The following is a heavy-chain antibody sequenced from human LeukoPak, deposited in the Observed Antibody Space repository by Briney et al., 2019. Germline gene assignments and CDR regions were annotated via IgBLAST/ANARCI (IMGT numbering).Heavy chain of an antibody. Sequence: GGSLRLSCAASGFTFSTHAMHWVRQAPGKGLEWVTFIHYDQSHKYYLDSVKGRFTISRDNSKNTLYLQMNSLRAEDTAVYYCAKGGPSSSRYYYYYMDVWGKGTTVTVSS. CDR3: AKGGPSSSRYYYYYMDV. V-gene: IGHV3-30*02. J-gene: IGHJ6*03. CDR1: GFTFSTHA. CDR2: IHYDQSHK. D-gene: IGHD6-6*01.